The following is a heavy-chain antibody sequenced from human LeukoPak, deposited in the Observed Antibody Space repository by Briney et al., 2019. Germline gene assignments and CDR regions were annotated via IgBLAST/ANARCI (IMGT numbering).Heavy chain of an antibody. Sequence: GGPLRLSCAASGFTFDDYGMSWVRQAPGKGLEWVSGINWNGGSTGYADSVKGRFTISRDNAKNSLYLQMISLRAEDTAVYYCAKTYYDILTGYNPYFDYWGQGTLVTVSS. D-gene: IGHD3-9*01. CDR1: GFTFDDYG. CDR2: INWNGGST. V-gene: IGHV3-20*04. CDR3: AKTYYDILTGYNPYFDY. J-gene: IGHJ4*02.